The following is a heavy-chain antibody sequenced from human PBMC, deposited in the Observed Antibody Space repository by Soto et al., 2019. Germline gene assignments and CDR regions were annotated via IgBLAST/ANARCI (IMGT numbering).Heavy chain of an antibody. CDR1: GGSISSGGYY. V-gene: IGHV4-31*03. Sequence: PSETLSLTCTVSGGSISSGGYYWSWIRQHPGKGLEWIGCIYYSGSTYYNPSLKSRVTISVDTSKNQFSLKLSSVTAADTAVYYCARDYGDYPTQPGAFDIWGQGTMVTVSS. D-gene: IGHD4-17*01. CDR3: ARDYGDYPTQPGAFDI. CDR2: IYYSGST. J-gene: IGHJ3*02.